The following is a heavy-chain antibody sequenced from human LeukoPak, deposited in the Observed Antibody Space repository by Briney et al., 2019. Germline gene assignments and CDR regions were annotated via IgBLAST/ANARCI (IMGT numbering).Heavy chain of an antibody. CDR2: ISYDGSNK. D-gene: IGHD6-6*01. CDR3: ARGQGGRDSIAAY. V-gene: IGHV3-30-3*01. CDR1: GFTFSSYA. J-gene: IGHJ4*02. Sequence: PGGSLRLSCAASGFTFSSYAMHWVRQAPGKGLEWVAVISYDGSNKYYADSVKGRFTISRDNSKNTLYLQMNSLRAEDTAVYYCARGQGGRDSIAAYWGQGTLVTVSS.